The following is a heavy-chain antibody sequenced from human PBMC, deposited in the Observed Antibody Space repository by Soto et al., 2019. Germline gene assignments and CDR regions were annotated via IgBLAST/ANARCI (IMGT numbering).Heavy chain of an antibody. Sequence: GGSLRLSCAASGFTFSSYAMSWVRQAPGKGLEWVSAISGSGGSTYYADSVKGRFTISRDNSKNTLYLQMNSLRAEDTAVYYCAKGPPIVVVPAAGPYFDYWGQGTLVTVS. CDR2: ISGSGGST. CDR3: AKGPPIVVVPAAGPYFDY. J-gene: IGHJ4*02. V-gene: IGHV3-23*01. CDR1: GFTFSSYA. D-gene: IGHD2-2*01.